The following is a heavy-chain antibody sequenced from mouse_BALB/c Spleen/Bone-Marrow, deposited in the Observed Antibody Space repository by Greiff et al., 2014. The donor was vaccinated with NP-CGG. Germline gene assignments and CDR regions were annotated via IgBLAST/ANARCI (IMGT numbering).Heavy chain of an antibody. CDR2: IDPANGNT. V-gene: IGHV14-3*02. CDR3: ARYRYGNFDY. J-gene: IGHJ2*01. D-gene: IGHD2-1*01. CDR1: GFNIKDTY. Sequence: VQLKESGAELVKSGASVKLSCTASGFNIKDTYIHWVKQRPEQGLEWIGRIDPANGNTKYDPKFQGKATITADTSSNTAYLQLSSLTSEDAAVDYCARYRYGNFDYWGQGTTLTVSS.